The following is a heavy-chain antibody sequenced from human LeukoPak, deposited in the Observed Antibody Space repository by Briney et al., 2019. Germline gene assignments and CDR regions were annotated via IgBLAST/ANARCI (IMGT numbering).Heavy chain of an antibody. V-gene: IGHV4-59*01. Sequence: SETLSLTCTVSGGSISGYYWSWIRQPPGKGLEWIGYIYSSGSTNYNPSLKSRVTISADTSMNQFSLKLSSVTAADTAVYYCARDSRGDYWFDPWGQGTLVTVSS. D-gene: IGHD2-21*02. CDR3: ARDSRGDYWFDP. J-gene: IGHJ5*02. CDR1: GGSISGYY. CDR2: IYSSGST.